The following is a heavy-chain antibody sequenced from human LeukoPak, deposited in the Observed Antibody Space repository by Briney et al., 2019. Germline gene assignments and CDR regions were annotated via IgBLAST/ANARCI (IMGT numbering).Heavy chain of an antibody. V-gene: IGHV3-23*01. CDR1: GFTFSSYA. CDR2: ISGSGGST. J-gene: IGHJ3*02. CDR3: AKDRLVAGVFDAFDI. D-gene: IGHD6-19*01. Sequence: GGSLRLSCAASGFTFSSYAMSWVRQAPGKGLEWVSAISGSGGSTYYADSVKGRYTISRDNSKNTLYLQMNSLRAEDTAVYYCAKDRLVAGVFDAFDIWGQGTMVTVSS.